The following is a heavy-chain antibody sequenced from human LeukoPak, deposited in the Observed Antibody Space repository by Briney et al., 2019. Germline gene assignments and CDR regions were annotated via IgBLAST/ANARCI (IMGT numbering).Heavy chain of an antibody. V-gene: IGHV4-4*07. CDR1: GGSISSYY. D-gene: IGHD3-22*01. CDR2: IYTSGST. J-gene: IGHJ6*02. CDR3: ARGSYDSSGYYYYGMDV. Sequence: SETLSLTCTVSGGSISSYYWSWIRQPAGKGLEWIGRIYTSGSTNYNPSLKSRVTMSVDTSKNQFSLKLSSVTAADTAVYYCARGSYDSSGYYYYGMDVWGQGTTVPVSS.